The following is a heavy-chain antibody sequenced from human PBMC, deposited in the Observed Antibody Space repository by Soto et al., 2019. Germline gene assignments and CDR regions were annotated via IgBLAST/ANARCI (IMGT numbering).Heavy chain of an antibody. CDR1: GFTFSSYA. V-gene: IGHV3-23*01. J-gene: IGHJ4*02. CDR2: ISGGGAGT. CDR3: AKANTPTYYYDSSGFYGFDC. D-gene: IGHD3-22*01. Sequence: EVQLLESGGDLVQPGGSLRLSCAASGFTFSSYAMSWVRQAPGKGLEWVSAISGGGAGTYYADSVKGRFSISRDNSATTLYLQTNSLRAEDTAVYYCAKANTPTYYYDSSGFYGFDCWGQGTRVTVSS.